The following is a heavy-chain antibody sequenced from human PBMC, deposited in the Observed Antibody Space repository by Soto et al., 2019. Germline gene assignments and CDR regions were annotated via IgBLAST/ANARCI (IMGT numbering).Heavy chain of an antibody. J-gene: IGHJ4*02. V-gene: IGHV2-5*02. CDR1: GFSLTTSGVG. CDR3: AHRVLRTVFGLVTTTAIYFDF. Sequence: QITLNESGPTVVRPTETLTLTCRFSGFSLTTSGVGVGWIRQSPGKAPEWLALIYWDDDKRYSASLKSRLTITKHTSKNQVVLKVSDLDPTDTATYYCAHRVLRTVFGLVTTTAIYFDFWGQGTPVAVSS. D-gene: IGHD3-3*01. CDR2: IYWDDDK.